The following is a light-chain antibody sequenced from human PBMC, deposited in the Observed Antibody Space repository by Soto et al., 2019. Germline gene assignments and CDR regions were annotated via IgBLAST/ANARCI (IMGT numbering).Light chain of an antibody. J-gene: IGLJ1*01. V-gene: IGLV2-14*03. CDR2: DVH. CDR3: SSYTASAPFYV. Sequence: QSVLTKPASVSGSPGQSITISCTGARTDVDGHDYVSWYQQHPGQAPKLMIFDVHNRPSGVSSRFSGSKSGDTASLTISGLQAEDDGDYYCSSYTASAPFYVFGTGTK. CDR1: RTDVDGHDY.